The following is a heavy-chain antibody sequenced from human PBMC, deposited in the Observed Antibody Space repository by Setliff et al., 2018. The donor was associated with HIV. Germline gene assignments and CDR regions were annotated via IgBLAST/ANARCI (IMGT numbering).Heavy chain of an antibody. J-gene: IGHJ4*02. V-gene: IGHV3-30*04. Sequence: GGSLRLSCAASGFTFSSYAMQWVRQAPGKGLEWVSVISYDGSSESYADSVKGRFTISRDNSKNTLYLQMNSLGPEDTAVYYCARARTGVTMVRGAMSFWGQGTLVTVSS. D-gene: IGHD3-10*01. CDR1: GFTFSSYA. CDR2: ISYDGSSE. CDR3: ARARTGVTMVRGAMSF.